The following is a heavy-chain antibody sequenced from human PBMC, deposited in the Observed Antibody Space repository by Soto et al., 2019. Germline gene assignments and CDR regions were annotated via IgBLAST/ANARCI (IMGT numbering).Heavy chain of an antibody. V-gene: IGHV1-2*04. D-gene: IGHD2-8*01. Sequence: GASVKVSCKASGYTFTGHYMHWVRQAPGQGLEWMGWINPNSGGTNYAQKFQGWVTMTRDTSISTAYMELSRLRSDDTAVYYCARDRYGDGVYASRVGYYGMDVWGQGTTVTVSS. J-gene: IGHJ6*02. CDR1: GYTFTGHY. CDR2: INPNSGGT. CDR3: ARDRYGDGVYASRVGYYGMDV.